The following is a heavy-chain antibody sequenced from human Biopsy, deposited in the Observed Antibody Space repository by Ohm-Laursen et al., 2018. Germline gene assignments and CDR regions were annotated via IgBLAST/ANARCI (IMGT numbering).Heavy chain of an antibody. CDR2: INQSGST. Sequence: ETLSLTCTVNGESSSGYFWNWIRQPPGKGLEWIGEINQSGSTKYNPSLKRRATLSPDSSNSQFSLRLTSVTAADTAIYYCARGSGYFKLDVWGQGTTVTVSS. CDR3: ARGSGYFKLDV. D-gene: IGHD5-12*01. J-gene: IGHJ6*02. CDR1: GESSSGYF. V-gene: IGHV4-34*01.